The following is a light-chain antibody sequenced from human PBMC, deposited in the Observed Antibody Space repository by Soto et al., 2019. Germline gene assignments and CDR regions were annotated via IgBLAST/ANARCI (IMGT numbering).Light chain of an antibody. V-gene: IGKV1-39*01. CDR3: QESYRTPRT. CDR2: AAT. CDR1: QTINAS. Sequence: DIQMPQSPSSLSASVGARVTITCRASQTINASLNWYQQKPGKAPKLLLYAATSLQSGVPSRFSGSGSGTDFTLTISSLQPEDFATYYGQESYRTPRTFGQGTRLEI. J-gene: IGKJ2*01.